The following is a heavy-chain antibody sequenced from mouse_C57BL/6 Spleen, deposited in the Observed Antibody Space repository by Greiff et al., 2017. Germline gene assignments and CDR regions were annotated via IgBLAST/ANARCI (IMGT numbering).Heavy chain of an antibody. CDR3: ARGPYYGSSHWYFDV. Sequence: QVHVKQSGAELARPGASVKMSCKASGYTFTSYTMHWVKQRPGQGLEWIGYINPSSGYTKYNQKFKDKATLTADKSSSTAYMQLSSLTSEDSAVYYCARGPYYGSSHWYFDVWGTGTTVTVSS. V-gene: IGHV1-4*01. CDR1: GYTFTSYT. J-gene: IGHJ1*03. CDR2: INPSSGYT. D-gene: IGHD1-1*01.